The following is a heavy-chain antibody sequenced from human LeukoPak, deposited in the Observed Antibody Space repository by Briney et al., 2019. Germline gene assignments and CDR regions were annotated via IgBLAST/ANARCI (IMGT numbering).Heavy chain of an antibody. CDR2: INSDGSST. CDR3: ARDRSGYSYDAFDI. J-gene: IGHJ3*02. D-gene: IGHD3-3*01. CDR1: GFTFSSYW. V-gene: IGHV3-74*01. Sequence: GGSLRLSCAASGFTFSSYWMHWVRQAPGKGLVWVSRINSDGSSTSYADSVKGRFTISRDNAKNTLYLQMNSLGAEDTAVYYCARDRSGYSYDAFDIWGQGTMVTVSS.